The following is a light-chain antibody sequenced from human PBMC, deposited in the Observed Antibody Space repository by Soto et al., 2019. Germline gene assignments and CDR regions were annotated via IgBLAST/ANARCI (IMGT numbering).Light chain of an antibody. V-gene: IGLV2-23*01. CDR3: CSYAGSNTWV. Sequence: QSALTQPASVSGSPGQSITISCSGTSSDFGTYNLVSWYQQHPGKAPDLLIYEGSKRPSGVSNRFSGSKSGNTASLTISGLQAEDEADYYCCSYAGSNTWVFGGGTKLTVL. J-gene: IGLJ3*02. CDR1: SSDFGTYNL. CDR2: EGS.